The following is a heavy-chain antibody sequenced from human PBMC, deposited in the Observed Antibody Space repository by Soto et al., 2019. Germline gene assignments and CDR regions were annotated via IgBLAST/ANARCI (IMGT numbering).Heavy chain of an antibody. V-gene: IGHV4-38-2*01. Sequence: PSETLSLTCEFSVYYISSGYYWGWIRQSPAKGLEWIGSIHHGGKALYNPSLQGRVAISISTSKNQLSLNLSSVTAADTAVYYCPRGWKEVATAYWGQGTLVTVSS. D-gene: IGHD1-26*01. CDR1: VYYISSGYY. CDR3: PRGWKEVATAY. CDR2: IHHGGKA. J-gene: IGHJ4*02.